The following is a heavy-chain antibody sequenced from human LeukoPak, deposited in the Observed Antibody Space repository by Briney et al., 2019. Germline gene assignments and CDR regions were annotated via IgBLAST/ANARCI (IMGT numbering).Heavy chain of an antibody. CDR3: ARSARFNYFYMDV. CDR2: IYASGSI. J-gene: IGHJ6*03. V-gene: IGHV4-4*07. Sequence: PSETLSLTCSVSGASVTNFYWTWIRHPAGKGLEYIGRIYASGSIDYNPSLKSRVTLSVDSSNNQFSLNLTSVTAADTALYYCARSARFNYFYMDVWGKGTSVTVSS. D-gene: IGHD2-15*01. CDR1: GASVTNFY.